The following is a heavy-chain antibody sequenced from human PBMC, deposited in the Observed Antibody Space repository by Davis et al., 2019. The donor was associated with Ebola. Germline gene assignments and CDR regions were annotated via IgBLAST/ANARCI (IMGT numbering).Heavy chain of an antibody. CDR2: ISAYNGNT. J-gene: IGHJ4*02. D-gene: IGHD6-13*01. CDR1: AYTFTSYA. Sequence: AASVKVSCKASAYTFTSYAISWVRQAPGQGLEWMGWISAYNGNTNYAQKLQGRVTMTTDTSTSTAYMELRSLRSEDTAVYYCAQAWGIAAAGTVGLDYWGQGTLVTVSS. V-gene: IGHV1-18*01. CDR3: AQAWGIAAAGTVGLDY.